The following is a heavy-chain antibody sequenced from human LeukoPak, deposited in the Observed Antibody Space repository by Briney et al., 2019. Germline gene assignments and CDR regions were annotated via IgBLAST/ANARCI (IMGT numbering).Heavy chain of an antibody. J-gene: IGHJ3*02. Sequence: GGSLRLSCAASGFTFSSYWMNWARQAPGKGLEWVASINHNGNVNYYVDSVKGRFTISRDNAKNSLYLQMSNLRAEDTAVYYCAGPMIARDGPFDIWGQGTMVTVSS. CDR2: INHNGNVN. D-gene: IGHD3-22*01. V-gene: IGHV3-7*03. CDR3: AGPMIARDGPFDI. CDR1: GFTFSSYW.